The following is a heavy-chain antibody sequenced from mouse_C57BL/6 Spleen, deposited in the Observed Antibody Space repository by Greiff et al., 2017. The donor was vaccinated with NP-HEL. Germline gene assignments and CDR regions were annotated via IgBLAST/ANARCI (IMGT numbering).Heavy chain of an antibody. V-gene: IGHV5-9*01. CDR3: ARRGGDYYYFDY. D-gene: IGHD2-4*01. CDR1: GFTFSSYT. CDR2: ISGGGGNT. J-gene: IGHJ2*01. Sequence: EVKVEESGGGLVKPGGSLKLSCAASGFTFSSYTMSWVRQTPEKRLEWVATISGGGGNTYYPDSVKGRFTISRDNAKNTLYLQMSSLRSEDTALYYCARRGGDYYYFDYWGQGTTLTVSS.